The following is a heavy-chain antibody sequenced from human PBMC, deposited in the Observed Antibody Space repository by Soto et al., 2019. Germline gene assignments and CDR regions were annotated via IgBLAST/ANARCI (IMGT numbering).Heavy chain of an antibody. CDR3: ARVTRSLWFDHFDY. V-gene: IGHV3-11*01. CDR2: ISSSGSTI. J-gene: IGHJ4*02. CDR1: GFTFSDYY. Sequence: PGGSLRLSSAAAGFTFSDYYMSWIRQAPGKGLEWVSYISSSGSTIYYADSVKGRFTISRDNAKNSLYLQMNSLRAEDTAVYYCARVTRSLWFDHFDYWGQGTLVTVSS. D-gene: IGHD3-10*01.